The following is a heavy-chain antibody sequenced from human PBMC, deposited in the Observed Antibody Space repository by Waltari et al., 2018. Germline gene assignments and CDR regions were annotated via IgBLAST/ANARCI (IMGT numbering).Heavy chain of an antibody. CDR1: GFTFSSYS. CDR3: ARDPRGDYVDY. CDR2: ISSSSTI. J-gene: IGHJ4*02. V-gene: IGHV3-48*01. Sequence: EVQLVESGGGLVQPGGSLRLSCAASGFTFSSYSMNWVRQAPGKGLEWVLYISSSSTIYYADSVKGRFTISRDNAKNSLYLQMNSLRAEDTAVYYCARDPRGDYVDYWGQGTLVTVSS.